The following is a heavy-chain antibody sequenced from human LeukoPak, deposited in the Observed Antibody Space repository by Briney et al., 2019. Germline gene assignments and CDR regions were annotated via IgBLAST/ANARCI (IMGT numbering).Heavy chain of an antibody. Sequence: ASVKVSCKASGYTFTSYGISWVRQAPGQGLEWMGWISAYNGNTNYAQKLQGRVTMTTDTSTSTAYMELRSLRSDDTAVYYCARVGSGMVRGVISSPFDYWGQGTLVTVSS. V-gene: IGHV1-18*01. CDR1: GYTFTSYG. CDR3: ARVGSGMVRGVISSPFDY. J-gene: IGHJ4*02. CDR2: ISAYNGNT. D-gene: IGHD3-10*01.